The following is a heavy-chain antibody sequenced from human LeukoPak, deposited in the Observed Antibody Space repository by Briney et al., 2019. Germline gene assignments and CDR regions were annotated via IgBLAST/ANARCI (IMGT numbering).Heavy chain of an antibody. CDR3: ARLDYGGNGNLDY. Sequence: GESLKISCKASGYSFTTCWITWVRQMPGKGLEWMGRIDPSDSYTNYSPSFQGHVTISADKSISTAYLQWTSLMASDTAIYYCARLDYGGNGNLDYWGQGTLVTVSS. D-gene: IGHD4-23*01. CDR1: GYSFTTCW. CDR2: IDPSDSYT. V-gene: IGHV5-10-1*01. J-gene: IGHJ4*02.